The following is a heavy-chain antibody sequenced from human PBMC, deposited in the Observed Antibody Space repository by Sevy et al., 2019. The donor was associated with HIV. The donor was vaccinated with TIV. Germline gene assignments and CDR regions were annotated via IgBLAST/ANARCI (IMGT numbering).Heavy chain of an antibody. CDR1: GFSFSSYW. D-gene: IGHD3-22*01. V-gene: IGHV3-7*03. CDR3: ARGNSGSFDY. CDR2: IKQDESEK. J-gene: IGHJ4*02. Sequence: GGSLRLSCAASGFSFSSYWMHWVRQAPGKGLEWVANIKQDESEKYYAASVKGRFTISRDNAKNSVYLQMNSLRPEDTAIDYCARGNSGSFDYWGQGTLVTVSS.